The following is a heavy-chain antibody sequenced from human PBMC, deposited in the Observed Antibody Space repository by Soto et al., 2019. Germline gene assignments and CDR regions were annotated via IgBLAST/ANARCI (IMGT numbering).Heavy chain of an antibody. CDR1: GYGFTTYG. CDR2: ISAHNGNT. CDR3: ARVRSGDY. Sequence: QVHLVDSGGEVKKPGASVKVSCKGSGYGFTTYGITWVRQAPGQGLEWMAWISAHNGNTNYAQKLHGRVRVNSDTSTSTAYLELRSLRSDDTAVYYCARVRSGDYWGQGALVTVSA. J-gene: IGHJ4*02. V-gene: IGHV1-18*01.